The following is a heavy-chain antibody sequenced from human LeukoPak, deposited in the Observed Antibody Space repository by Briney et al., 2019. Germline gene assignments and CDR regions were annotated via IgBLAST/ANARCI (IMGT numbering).Heavy chain of an antibody. V-gene: IGHV4-59*01. CDR2: IYYSGST. CDR3: ARGPDYGYYFDY. CDR1: GGSISSYY. D-gene: IGHD4-17*01. J-gene: IGHJ4*02. Sequence: PSETLSLTCTVSGGSISSYYWSWIRQPPGKGLEWIGYIYYSGSTNYNPSLKSRVTISVDTSKNQFSLKLSSVTAAGTAVYYCARGPDYGYYFDYWGQGTLVTVSS.